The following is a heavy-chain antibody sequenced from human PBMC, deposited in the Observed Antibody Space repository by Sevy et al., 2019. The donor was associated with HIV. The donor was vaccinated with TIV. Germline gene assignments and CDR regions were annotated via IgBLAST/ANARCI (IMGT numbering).Heavy chain of an antibody. CDR1: EFTFSGYW. Sequence: GGSLRLSCAASEFTFSGYWMSWVRQAPGKGLEWVANIKQDGREKYYVDSVKGRFTISRDNAKNSLYLQMNSLRAEDTAVYYCARDRSGYTSGWSVDYWGQGTLVTVSS. J-gene: IGHJ4*02. V-gene: IGHV3-7*01. CDR3: ARDRSGYTSGWSVDY. CDR2: IKQDGREK. D-gene: IGHD6-19*01.